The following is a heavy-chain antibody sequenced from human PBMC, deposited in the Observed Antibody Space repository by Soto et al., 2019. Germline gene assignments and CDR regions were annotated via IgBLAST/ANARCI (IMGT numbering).Heavy chain of an antibody. V-gene: IGHV4-59*01. CDR3: ARQYGDYVRGAFDI. D-gene: IGHD4-17*01. J-gene: IGHJ3*02. CDR1: GGSISSYY. Sequence: QVQLQESGPGLVKPSETLSLTCTVSGGSISSYYWSWIRQPPGKGLEWIGYIYYSGSTNYNPSLKSRVAISVDPSKNQFSLKLSSVAAADTAVYYCARQYGDYVRGAFDIWGQGTMVTVSS. CDR2: IYYSGST.